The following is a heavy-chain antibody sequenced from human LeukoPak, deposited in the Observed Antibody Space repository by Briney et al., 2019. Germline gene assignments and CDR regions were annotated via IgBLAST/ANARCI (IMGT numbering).Heavy chain of an antibody. CDR1: GGSISSSSYY. CDR2: IYYSGST. V-gene: IGHV4-39*07. D-gene: IGHD3-10*01. CDR3: ARAGGYYSSGSYLGY. Sequence: SETLSLTCTVSGGSISSSSYYWGWIRQPPGKGLEWIGSIYYSGSTYYNPSLKSRVTISVDTSKNQFSLKPSSVTAADTAVYYCARAGGYYSSGSYLGYWGQGTLVTVSS. J-gene: IGHJ4*02.